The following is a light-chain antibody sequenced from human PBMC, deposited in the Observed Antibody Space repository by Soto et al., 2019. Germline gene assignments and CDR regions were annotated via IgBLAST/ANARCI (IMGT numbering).Light chain of an antibody. CDR3: QQYNNWPPKKT. CDR2: GAS. J-gene: IGKJ1*01. V-gene: IGKV3-15*01. Sequence: EIVMTQSPATLSVSPGERATLSCRASQSVSSNLAWYQQKPGQAPRLLIFGASTRATGIPARFSGSGSGTEFTLTISSLQSEDLATYYCQQYNNWPPKKTLGQGTKVDIK. CDR1: QSVSSN.